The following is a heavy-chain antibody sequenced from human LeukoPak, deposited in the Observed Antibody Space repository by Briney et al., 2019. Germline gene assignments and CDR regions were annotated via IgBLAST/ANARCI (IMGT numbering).Heavy chain of an antibody. CDR3: ARRGGSYGWYFDL. CDR2: IYYSGST. D-gene: IGHD1-26*01. CDR1: GGSISSYY. J-gene: IGHJ2*01. Sequence: SETLSLTCTVSGGSISSYYWSWIRQPPGKGLEWIGYIYYSGSTNYNPSLKSRVTISVDTSKNQFSLKLSSVTAADTAVYYCARRGGSYGWYFDLWGRGTLVTVSS. V-gene: IGHV4-59*08.